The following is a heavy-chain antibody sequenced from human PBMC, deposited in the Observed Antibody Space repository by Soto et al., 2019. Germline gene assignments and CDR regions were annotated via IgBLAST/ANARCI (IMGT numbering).Heavy chain of an antibody. CDR1: GFTFSSYA. CDR2: ISGSGGST. V-gene: IGHV3-23*01. Sequence: EVQLLESGGGLVQPGGSLRLSCAASGFTFSSYAMSWVRQAPGKGLEWVSAISGSGGSTYYADSVKGRFTISRDNSKNTLYLQMNSLRAEDTAVYYCAKDFLSSGWYEGSFDYWGQGTLVTVSS. J-gene: IGHJ4*02. D-gene: IGHD6-19*01. CDR3: AKDFLSSGWYEGSFDY.